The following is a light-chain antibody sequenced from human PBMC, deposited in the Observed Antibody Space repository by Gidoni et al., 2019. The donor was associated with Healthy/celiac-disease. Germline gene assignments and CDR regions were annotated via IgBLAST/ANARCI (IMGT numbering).Light chain of an antibody. Sequence: LLTQSPGTLSLSPGERAALSCRARQSVSSSYLAWYQQKPGQAPRLPIYGASSRATGLPDRFRGSGSGIYFTLTISRLEPGDLGVYYCQQYGSSPWTFGQGTKVEIK. CDR3: QQYGSSPWT. V-gene: IGKV3-20*01. CDR2: GAS. CDR1: QSVSSSY. J-gene: IGKJ1*01.